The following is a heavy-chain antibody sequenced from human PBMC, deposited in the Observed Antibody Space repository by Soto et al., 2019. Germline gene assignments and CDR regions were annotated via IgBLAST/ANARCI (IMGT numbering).Heavy chain of an antibody. D-gene: IGHD3-22*01. J-gene: IGHJ1*01. CDR1: GYTFTGYY. V-gene: IGHV1-2*02. CDR3: ASSRGSSRYKLYFQH. CDR2: INPNSGGT. Sequence: ASVKVSCKASGYTFTGYYMHWVRQAPGQGLEWMGWINPNSGGTNYAQKFQGRVTMTRDTSISTAYMELSRLRSDDTAVYYCASSRGSSRYKLYFQHWGQGTLVTVSS.